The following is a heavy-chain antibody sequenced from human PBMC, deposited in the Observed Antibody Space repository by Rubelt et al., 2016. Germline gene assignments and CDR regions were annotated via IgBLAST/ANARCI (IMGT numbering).Heavy chain of an antibody. D-gene: IGHD3-22*01. CDR3: ASDADYYDSSGYYPF. J-gene: IGHJ4*02. Sequence: QVQLVQSGAEVKKPGASVKVSCKASGYTFTSYGISWVRQAPGQGLEWMGWISAYNGNANYAQKLQGRVTITRDTSASTAYMELSSLRSEDTAVYYCASDADYYDSSGYYPFWGQGTLVTVSS. CDR2: ISAYNGNA. CDR1: GYTFTSYG. V-gene: IGHV1-18*01.